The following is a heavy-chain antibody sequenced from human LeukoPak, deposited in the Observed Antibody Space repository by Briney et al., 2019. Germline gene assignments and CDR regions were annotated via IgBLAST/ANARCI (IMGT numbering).Heavy chain of an antibody. Sequence: GASVKVSCKASGGTFSSYAISWVRQAPGQGLEWMGGIIPIFGTANYAQKFQGRVTITTDESTSTAYMELSSLRSEDTAVYYCARDVSDFWSRYFDLWGRGTLVTVSS. CDR2: IIPIFGTA. CDR3: ARDVSDFWSRYFDL. V-gene: IGHV1-69*05. CDR1: GGTFSSYA. J-gene: IGHJ2*01. D-gene: IGHD3-3*01.